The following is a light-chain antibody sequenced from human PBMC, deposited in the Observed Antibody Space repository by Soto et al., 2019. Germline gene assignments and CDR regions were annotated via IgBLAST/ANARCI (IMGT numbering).Light chain of an antibody. CDR1: QTLNNH. V-gene: IGKV1-39*01. Sequence: DVQLTQSPSSLSASVGDRVTITCRASQTLNNHLNWYQHKPGKAPKFLIFASSSLQTGVPSRFSGSASGTDFTLTIDNLQPEDFATYFCHQAYSFPWTFGQGTKVE. CDR3: HQAYSFPWT. J-gene: IGKJ1*01. CDR2: ASS.